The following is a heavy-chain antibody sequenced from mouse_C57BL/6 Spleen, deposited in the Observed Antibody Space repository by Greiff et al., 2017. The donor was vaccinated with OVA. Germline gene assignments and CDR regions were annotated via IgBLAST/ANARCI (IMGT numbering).Heavy chain of an antibody. CDR1: GYTFTSYW. CDR2: IYPGSGST. D-gene: IGHD2-3*01. J-gene: IGHJ4*01. V-gene: IGHV1-55*01. CDR3: ARWDGYEAMDY. Sequence: VQLQQSGAELVKPGASVKMSCKASGYTFTSYWITWVKQRPGQGLEWIGDIYPGSGSTNYNEKFKSKATLTVDTSSSTAYMQLSSLTSEDSAVYYCARWDGYEAMDYWGQGTSVTVSS.